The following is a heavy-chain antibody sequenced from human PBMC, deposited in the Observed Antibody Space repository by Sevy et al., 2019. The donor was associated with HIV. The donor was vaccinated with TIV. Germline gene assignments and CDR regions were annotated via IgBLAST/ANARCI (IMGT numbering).Heavy chain of an antibody. Sequence: GGSLRLSCAASGFTFSKYYMSWVRQPPGKGLEWVSTLSFGCGEINYADSVKGRFTISRDTSKSSVYLQMNNLRPEDTAVYYCAREGCTKPHDYWGQGTLVTVSS. CDR1: GFTFSKYY. V-gene: IGHV3-23*01. J-gene: IGHJ4*02. CDR3: AREGCTKPHDY. CDR2: LSFGCGEI. D-gene: IGHD2-8*01.